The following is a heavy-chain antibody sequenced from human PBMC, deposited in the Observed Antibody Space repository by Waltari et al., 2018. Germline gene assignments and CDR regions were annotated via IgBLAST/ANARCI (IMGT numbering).Heavy chain of an antibody. CDR1: GFTFSSYS. CDR2: ISSSSSTI. Sequence: EVQLVQSGGGLVQPGGYLRLSCAASGFTFSSYSMHWVRQAPGKGLEWVSYISSSSSTIYYADSVKGRFTISRDNAKNSLYLQMNSLRAEDTAVYYCARDRGSGYPDPFDYWGQGTLVTVSS. D-gene: IGHD5-12*01. V-gene: IGHV3-48*04. J-gene: IGHJ4*02. CDR3: ARDRGSGYPDPFDY.